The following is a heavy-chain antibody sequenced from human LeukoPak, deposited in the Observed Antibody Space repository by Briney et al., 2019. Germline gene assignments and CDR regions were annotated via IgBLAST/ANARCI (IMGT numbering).Heavy chain of an antibody. Sequence: SETLSLTCTVSGRSISGSCCYWGWLRQTPGKDLEWIGSTSYSGSTHYNPSFKSRVTVSVDTSKNQFFLNLSSVTAADTAVYYCSRTTGDSAIIAAHWGQGTLVTVSS. CDR2: TSYSGST. CDR1: GRSISGSCCY. J-gene: IGHJ4*02. V-gene: IGHV4-39*01. CDR3: SRTTGDSAIIAAH. D-gene: IGHD3-16*01.